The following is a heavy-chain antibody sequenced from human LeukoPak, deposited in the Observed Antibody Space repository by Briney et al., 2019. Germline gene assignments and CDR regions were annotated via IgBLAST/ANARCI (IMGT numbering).Heavy chain of an antibody. Sequence: SETLSLTCTVSGGSISSYYWGWIRQPPGKGLEWIGSIYYSGSTYYNPSLKSRVTISVDASKNQFSLKLSSVTAADTAVYYCTLGYRTNGVCPFDYWGQGTLVTVSS. D-gene: IGHD2-8*01. V-gene: IGHV4-39*01. CDR1: GGSISSYY. CDR3: TLGYRTNGVCPFDY. CDR2: IYYSGST. J-gene: IGHJ4*02.